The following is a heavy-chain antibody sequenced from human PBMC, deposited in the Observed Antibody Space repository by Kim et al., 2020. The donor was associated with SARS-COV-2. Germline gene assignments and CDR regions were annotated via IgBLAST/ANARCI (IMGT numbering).Heavy chain of an antibody. CDR3: ARLYYDFWSGKTIFPTSHFDY. V-gene: IGHV4-39*01. J-gene: IGHJ4*02. CDR2: IYYSGST. CDR1: GGSISSSSYY. Sequence: SETLSLTCTVSGGSISSSSYYWGWIRQPPGKGLEWIGSIYYSGSTYYNPSLKSRVTISVDTSKNQFSLKLSSVTAADTAVYYCARLYYDFWSGKTIFPTSHFDYWGQGTLVTVSS. D-gene: IGHD3-3*01.